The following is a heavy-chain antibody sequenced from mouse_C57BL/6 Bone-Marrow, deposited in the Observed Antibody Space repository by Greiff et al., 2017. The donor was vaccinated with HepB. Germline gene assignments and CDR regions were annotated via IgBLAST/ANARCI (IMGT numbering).Heavy chain of an antibody. Sequence: VQLKESEGGLVQPGSSMKLSCTASGFTFSDYYMAWVRQVPEKGLEWVANINYDGSSTYYLDSLKSRFIISRDNAKNILYLQMSSLKSEDTATYYCARERAYDYSHWCFDVWGTGTTVTVSS. CDR2: INYDGSST. V-gene: IGHV5-16*01. CDR3: ARERAYDYSHWCFDV. CDR1: GFTFSDYY. D-gene: IGHD2-4*01. J-gene: IGHJ1*03.